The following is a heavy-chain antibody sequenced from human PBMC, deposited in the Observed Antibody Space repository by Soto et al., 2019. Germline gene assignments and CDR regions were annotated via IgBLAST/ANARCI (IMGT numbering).Heavy chain of an antibody. CDR3: ARHYDILTGYYDPTFFDY. J-gene: IGHJ4*02. CDR1: GGSISSSSYY. Sequence: SETLSLTCTVSGGSISSSSYYWGWIRQPPGKGLEWIGSIYYSGSTYYNPSLKSRVTISVDTSKNQFSLKLSSVTAADTAVYYCARHYDILTGYYDPTFFDYSAQGTLVTGSS. V-gene: IGHV4-39*01. CDR2: IYYSGST. D-gene: IGHD3-9*01.